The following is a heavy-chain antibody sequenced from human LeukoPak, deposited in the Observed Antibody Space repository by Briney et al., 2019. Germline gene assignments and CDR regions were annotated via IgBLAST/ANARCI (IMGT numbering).Heavy chain of an antibody. CDR2: INHSGST. D-gene: IGHD2-15*01. CDR3: ARARGYCSGGSCYWWYWYFDL. V-gene: IGHV4-34*01. CDR1: GGSFSGYY. Sequence: SETLSLTCAVYGGSFSGYYWSWIRQPPGKGLEWIGEINHSGSTNYNPSLKSRFTISVDTSKNQFSLKLSSVTAADTAVYYCARARGYCSGGSCYWWYWYFDLWGRGTLVTVSS. J-gene: IGHJ2*01.